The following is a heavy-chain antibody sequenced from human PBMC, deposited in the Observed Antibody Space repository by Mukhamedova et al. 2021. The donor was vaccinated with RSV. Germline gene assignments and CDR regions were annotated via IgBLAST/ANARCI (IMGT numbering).Heavy chain of an antibody. Sequence: EWMGWISAYNGNTNYAQKLQGRVTMTTDTSTSTAYMELRSLRSDDTAAHYCARVMVRGFFDYWGQGPLVTVSS. CDR2: ISAYNGNT. D-gene: IGHD3-10*01. V-gene: IGHV1-18*01. J-gene: IGHJ4*02. CDR3: ARVMVRGFFDY.